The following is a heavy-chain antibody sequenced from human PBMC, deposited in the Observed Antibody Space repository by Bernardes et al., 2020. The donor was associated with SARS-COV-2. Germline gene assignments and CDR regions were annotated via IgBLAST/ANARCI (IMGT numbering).Heavy chain of an antibody. CDR3: ARDYSYTPFNYYGMDV. CDR1: GGSISDYY. J-gene: IGHJ6*02. V-gene: IGHV4-59*01. CDR2: IYYTGGS. Sequence: SETLSLTCTVSGGSISDYYWNWIRQPPGKGLEWIGHIYYTGGSSHNPSLESRVTITVDTSKNQFSLKLTSVTAADTAVYFCARDYSYTPFNYYGMDVWGQGSSVTVSS. D-gene: IGHD5-18*01.